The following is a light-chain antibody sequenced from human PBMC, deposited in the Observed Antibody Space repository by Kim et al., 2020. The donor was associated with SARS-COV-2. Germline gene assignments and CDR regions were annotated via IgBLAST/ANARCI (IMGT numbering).Light chain of an antibody. CDR3: VVFMINGSLA. J-gene: IGLJ3*02. Sequence: QTVVTQEPSFSVSPGGTVTLTCGLTSGSVSTDHYPAWYQQTPGQAPRTLIYRTNIRSSGVPDRFSGSILGNRAALTITGAQAEDESDYYCVVFMINGSLAFGGRTQLTVL. V-gene: IGLV8-61*01. CDR2: RTN. CDR1: SGSVSTDHY.